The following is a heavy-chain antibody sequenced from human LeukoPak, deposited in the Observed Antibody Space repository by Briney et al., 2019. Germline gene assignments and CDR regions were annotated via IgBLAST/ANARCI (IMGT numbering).Heavy chain of an antibody. CDR1: GFTFSSYA. D-gene: IGHD6-13*01. CDR2: ISGSGGST. Sequence: GGSLRLSCAASGFTFSSYAMSWVRQAPGKGLEWVSAISGSGGSTYYAGSVKGRFTISRDNSKNTLYLQMNSLRAEDTAVYYCAKDPTDYSSSWYGWFDPWGQGTLVTVSS. CDR3: AKDPTDYSSSWYGWFDP. J-gene: IGHJ5*02. V-gene: IGHV3-23*01.